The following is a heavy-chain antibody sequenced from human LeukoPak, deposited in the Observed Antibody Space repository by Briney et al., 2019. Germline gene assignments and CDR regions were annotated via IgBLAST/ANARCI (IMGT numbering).Heavy chain of an antibody. CDR3: VKVDT. J-gene: IGHJ4*02. Sequence: PGGSQRLSCAASGFTLSSYWMHWVRQAPGKGLVWVSRINSDGSSTSYADSVKGRFTISRDNSKNTLYLQMNSLRAEDTAVYYCVKVDTWGQGTLVTVSS. CDR1: GFTLSSYW. V-gene: IGHV3-74*01. D-gene: IGHD3-22*01. CDR2: INSDGSST.